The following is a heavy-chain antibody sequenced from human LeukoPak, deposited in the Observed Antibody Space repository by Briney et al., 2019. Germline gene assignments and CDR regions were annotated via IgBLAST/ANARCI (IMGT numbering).Heavy chain of an antibody. J-gene: IGHJ4*02. Sequence: SETLSLTCTVSGGSVTYTNYYWGWIRQPPGKGLQWIGAIYYNGKTYYNPSLKSRVTVAVDTSKNQFSLKLSSVTAADTAVYYCARFVVGQWLITYWGQGALVTVSS. CDR1: GGSVTYTNYY. D-gene: IGHD6-19*01. CDR3: ARFVVGQWLITY. V-gene: IGHV4-39*01. CDR2: IYYNGKT.